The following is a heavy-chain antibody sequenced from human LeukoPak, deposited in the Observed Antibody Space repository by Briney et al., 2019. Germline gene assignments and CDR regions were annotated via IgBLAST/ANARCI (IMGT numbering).Heavy chain of an antibody. V-gene: IGHV1-24*01. CDR1: GYTLTELS. CDR2: FDPEDGET. D-gene: IGHD3-10*01. Sequence: ASVKVSCKVSGYTLTELSMHWVRQAPGKGLEWMGGFDPEDGETIYAQKFQGRVTMTEDTSTDTAYMELSSLRSEDTAAYYCATVGHWFGELLCWGQGTLVTVSS. J-gene: IGHJ4*02. CDR3: ATVGHWFGELLC.